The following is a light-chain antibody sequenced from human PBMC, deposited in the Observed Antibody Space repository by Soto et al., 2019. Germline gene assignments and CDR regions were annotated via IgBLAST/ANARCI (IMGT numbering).Light chain of an antibody. J-gene: IGLJ1*01. CDR3: TSYAGSNTPYV. V-gene: IGLV2-8*01. Sequence: QSALTQPPSAAGSPGQSVTISCTGTSSDVGGYNYVSWYHQHPGKAPKLVIFEVTKRPSGVPDRFSGSKSGNTASLTVSGLQAEDEADYYCTSYAGSNTPYVFGTGTKVTVL. CDR2: EVT. CDR1: SSDVGGYNY.